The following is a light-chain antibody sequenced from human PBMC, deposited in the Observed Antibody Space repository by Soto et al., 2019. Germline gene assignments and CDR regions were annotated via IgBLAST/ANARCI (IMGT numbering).Light chain of an antibody. J-gene: IGLJ2*01. CDR3: SSYAGSNKFVV. CDR2: EVS. Sequence: QSALTQPPSASGSPGQSVTISCTGTSSDVGAYNYVSWYQQHPGKAPKLMIYEVSKRPSGVPDRFSGSKSGNTASLTVSGLQAEDEADYYCSSYAGSNKFVVFGGGTKVTVL. V-gene: IGLV2-8*01. CDR1: SSDVGAYNY.